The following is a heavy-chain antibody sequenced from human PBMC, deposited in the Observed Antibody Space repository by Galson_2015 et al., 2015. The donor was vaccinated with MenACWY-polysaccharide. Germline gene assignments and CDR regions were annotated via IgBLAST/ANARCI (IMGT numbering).Heavy chain of an antibody. CDR3: ARGHYGLDV. CDR1: GFSLGAWH. Sequence: SLRLSCAASGFSLGAWHMSWIRQAPGKGLEWLSYISKSSDSIYYADSVKGRFTISRDNARNSLYLQMNSLEAEDTAIYYCARGHYGLDVWGQGTTVTVSS. V-gene: IGHV3-11*01. J-gene: IGHJ6*02. CDR2: ISKSSDSI.